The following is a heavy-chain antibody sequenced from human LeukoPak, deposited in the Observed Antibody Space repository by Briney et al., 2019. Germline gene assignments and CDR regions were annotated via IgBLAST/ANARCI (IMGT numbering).Heavy chain of an antibody. CDR3: ARVYYGSGSYYGPGDY. Sequence: GASGKVSCKASGGTFSSYAISWVRQAPGQGLEWMGRIIPILGIANYAQKFQGRVTITADKSTSTAYMELSSLRSEDTAVYYCARVYYGSGSYYGPGDYWGQGTLVTVSS. J-gene: IGHJ4*02. D-gene: IGHD3-10*01. V-gene: IGHV1-69*04. CDR1: GGTFSSYA. CDR2: IIPILGIA.